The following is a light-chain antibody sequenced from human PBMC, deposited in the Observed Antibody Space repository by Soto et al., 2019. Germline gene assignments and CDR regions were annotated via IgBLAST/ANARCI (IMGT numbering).Light chain of an antibody. Sequence: EIVLTQSPATLSLSPGERATLSCRASQSVSRSLAWYQQKPGQAPRLLIYDATNRATGIPARFSGSGSGADFTLTIGSLEPEAFAVYDCHQSSNWPRTFGQGTKVEIK. CDR2: DAT. CDR3: HQSSNWPRT. CDR1: QSVSRS. V-gene: IGKV3-11*01. J-gene: IGKJ1*01.